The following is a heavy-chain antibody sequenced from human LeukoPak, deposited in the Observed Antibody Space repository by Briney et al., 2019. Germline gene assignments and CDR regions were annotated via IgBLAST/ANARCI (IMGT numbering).Heavy chain of an antibody. Sequence: GGSLRLSCAASGFTFSKDDFHWVRQAPGKGLEWVAAIGVTGDTYYADSVKGRFTISRDNSKKTLYLQMNSLRVEDTAVYYCARGDGYNDAEYLQHWGQGTLVTVS. CDR2: IGVTGDT. CDR1: GFTFSKDD. CDR3: ARGDGYNDAEYLQH. J-gene: IGHJ1*01. V-gene: IGHV3-13*01. D-gene: IGHD5-24*01.